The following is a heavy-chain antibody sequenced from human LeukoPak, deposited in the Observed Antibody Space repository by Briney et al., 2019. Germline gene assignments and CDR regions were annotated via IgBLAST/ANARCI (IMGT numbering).Heavy chain of an antibody. Sequence: PGGSLRLSCAASGFTFSNYWMSWVRQAPGKGLEWVANIKQDGSEEDYVDSVNGRFTISRDNAKNSLFLQMSSLRAEDSGVYYCAREASSGWNFDYWGQGTLVTVSS. J-gene: IGHJ4*02. CDR1: GFTFSNYW. D-gene: IGHD6-25*01. CDR2: IKQDGSEE. V-gene: IGHV3-7*04. CDR3: AREASSGWNFDY.